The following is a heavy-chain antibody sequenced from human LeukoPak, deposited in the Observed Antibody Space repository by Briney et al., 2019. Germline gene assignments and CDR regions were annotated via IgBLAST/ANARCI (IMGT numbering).Heavy chain of an antibody. CDR3: ARGVNWNTASLDAFDI. J-gene: IGHJ3*02. CDR1: GGTFSSYA. Sequence: ASVKVSCKASGGTFSSYAISWVRQAPGQGLEWMGWINPNSGGTNYAQKFQGRVTMTRDTSISTAYMELSRLRSDDTAVYYCARGVNWNTASLDAFDIWGQGTMVTVSS. D-gene: IGHD1-1*01. V-gene: IGHV1-2*02. CDR2: INPNSGGT.